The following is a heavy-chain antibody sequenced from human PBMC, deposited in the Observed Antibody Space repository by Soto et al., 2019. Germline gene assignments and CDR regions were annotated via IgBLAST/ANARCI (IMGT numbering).Heavy chain of an antibody. J-gene: IGHJ4*02. V-gene: IGHV3-23*01. CDR3: AKDGMGLGYFFEY. CDR2: ISNSGGIT. Sequence: EVQLLESGGDLVQPGGSLRLSCVASGFSFGNYAMNWVRQDPGKGLQWVAAISNSGGITYYADSVKCRFTISRDNSENTLFLQPNRLSVEDTAIYYCAKDGMGLGYFFEYWGQGTLVNVSA. D-gene: IGHD5-18*01. CDR1: GFSFGNYA.